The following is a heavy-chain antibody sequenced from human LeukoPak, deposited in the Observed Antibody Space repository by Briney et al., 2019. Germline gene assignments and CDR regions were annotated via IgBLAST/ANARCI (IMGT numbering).Heavy chain of an antibody. CDR1: GGSISSDY. J-gene: IGHJ4*02. CDR2: IHYSGRT. Sequence: FETLSLTCTVSGGSISSDYWSWIRQPPGKGLEWIGYIHYSGRTNSNPSLKSRVTISVDTSKNQFSLKLSSVTAADTAVYYCARDRLGVPIDYWGRGTLVTASS. D-gene: IGHD3-16*01. CDR3: ARDRLGVPIDY. V-gene: IGHV4-59*01.